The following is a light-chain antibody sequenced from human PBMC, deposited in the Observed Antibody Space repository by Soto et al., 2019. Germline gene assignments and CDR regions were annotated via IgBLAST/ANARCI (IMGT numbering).Light chain of an antibody. CDR1: QNIHNH. CDR2: GAS. CDR3: QQYETYSPAT. V-gene: IGKV3-15*01. J-gene: IGKJ1*01. Sequence: EKLMSHPPATLSVSPGERVTLSCRPSQNIHNHMSWFLQKPGQTPRLLIHGASTRATGFPARFSGSGSGTDFTLTISSLQPDDFATYYCQQYETYSPATFGQGTKVDIK.